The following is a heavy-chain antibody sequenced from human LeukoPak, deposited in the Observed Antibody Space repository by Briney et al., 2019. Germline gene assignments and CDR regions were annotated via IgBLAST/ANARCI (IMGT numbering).Heavy chain of an antibody. J-gene: IGHJ4*02. V-gene: IGHV3-23*01. CDR2: ISGSGGST. D-gene: IGHD3-10*01. Sequence: GGSLRLSCAASGFTFRNYAMSWVRQPPGKGLEWVSLISGSGGSTDYADSVKGRFTISRDTSKNTLYLQVNSLRAEDTAVYYCAKGGGVISYYFDYWGQGTLVTVSS. CDR3: AKGGGVISYYFDY. CDR1: GFTFRNYA.